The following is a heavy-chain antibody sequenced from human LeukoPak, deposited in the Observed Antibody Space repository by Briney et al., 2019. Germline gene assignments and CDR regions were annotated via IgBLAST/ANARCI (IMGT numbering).Heavy chain of an antibody. CDR3: AKGSGRPNWFDP. V-gene: IGHV3-23*01. Sequence: GGSLRLSCAASGFTFSSYAMSWVRQAPGKGPEWVSAISGSGGTTYYADSVKGRFTISRDNSKNTLYLQMNSLRAEDTAVYYCAKGSGRPNWFDPWGQGTLVTVSS. CDR2: ISGSGGTT. CDR1: GFTFSSYA. D-gene: IGHD3-10*01. J-gene: IGHJ5*02.